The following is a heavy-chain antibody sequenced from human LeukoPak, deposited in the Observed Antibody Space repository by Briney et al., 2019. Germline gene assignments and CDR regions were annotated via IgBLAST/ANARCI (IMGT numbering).Heavy chain of an antibody. Sequence: PSETLSLTCTVSGGSISSYYWSWIRQPPGKGLEWIGYIYYSGSTNYNPSLKSRVTISVDTSKNQFSLKLSSVTAADTAVYYCARGLGSRPDYWGQGTLVTVSS. J-gene: IGHJ4*02. CDR2: IYYSGST. D-gene: IGHD3-16*01. CDR3: ARGLGSRPDY. CDR1: GGSISSYY. V-gene: IGHV4-59*12.